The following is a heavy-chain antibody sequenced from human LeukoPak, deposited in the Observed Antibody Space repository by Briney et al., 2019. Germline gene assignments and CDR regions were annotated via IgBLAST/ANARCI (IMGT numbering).Heavy chain of an antibody. Sequence: GGSLRLPCAASGFTFSSYGMHWVRQAPGKGLEWVAFIRYDGSNKYYADSVKGRLTISRDNSKNTLYLQMNSLRAEDTAVYYCATNGGLGYCSGGSCLLIDYWGQGTLVTVSS. V-gene: IGHV3-30*02. D-gene: IGHD2-15*01. CDR3: ATNGGLGYCSGGSCLLIDY. CDR2: IRYDGSNK. CDR1: GFTFSSYG. J-gene: IGHJ4*02.